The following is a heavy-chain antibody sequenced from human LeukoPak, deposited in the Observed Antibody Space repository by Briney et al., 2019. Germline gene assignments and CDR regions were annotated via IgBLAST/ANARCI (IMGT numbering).Heavy chain of an antibody. Sequence: GGSLRLSCAASGFTFSSYEMNWVRQAPGKGLEWVSYISSSGSTIYYADSVKGRFTISRDNAKNSLYLQMNSQRVEDTAVYYCARDPRTVRIWGQGTLVTVSS. J-gene: IGHJ4*02. CDR3: ARDPRTVRI. CDR2: ISSSGSTI. D-gene: IGHD1-1*01. V-gene: IGHV3-48*03. CDR1: GFTFSSYE.